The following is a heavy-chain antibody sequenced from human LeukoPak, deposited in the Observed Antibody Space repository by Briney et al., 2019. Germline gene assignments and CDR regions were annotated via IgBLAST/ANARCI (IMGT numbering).Heavy chain of an antibody. CDR2: INPNSGGT. D-gene: IGHD3-16*02. Sequence: ASVKVSCKASGYTFTGYYMHWVRQAPGQGLEWMGWINPNSGGTNYAQKFQGRVTMTRDTSISTAYMELSGLRSDDTAVYYCARVASRYVWGSYRGYFDYWGQGTLVTVSS. V-gene: IGHV1-2*02. J-gene: IGHJ4*02. CDR3: ARVASRYVWGSYRGYFDY. CDR1: GYTFTGYY.